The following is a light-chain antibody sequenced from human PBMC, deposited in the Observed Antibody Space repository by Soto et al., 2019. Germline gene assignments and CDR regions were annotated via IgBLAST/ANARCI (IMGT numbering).Light chain of an antibody. V-gene: IGKV1-5*03. CDR2: KAS. Sequence: IQMTQSPATLPASVGDSVTITCRASQSVGRWLAWYQHKPGKAPQVLIYKASDLKSGVPSRFIGSGSGTEFTLTISGLQPDDSATYYCQQYEIYATFRQGTKVEIK. J-gene: IGKJ1*01. CDR3: QQYEIYAT. CDR1: QSVGRW.